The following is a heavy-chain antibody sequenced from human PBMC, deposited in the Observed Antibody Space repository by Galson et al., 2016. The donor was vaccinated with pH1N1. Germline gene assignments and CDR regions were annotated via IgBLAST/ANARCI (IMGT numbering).Heavy chain of an antibody. V-gene: IGHV1-69*13. D-gene: IGHD4-17*01. CDR1: GGTFSSYG. J-gene: IGHJ5*02. CDR2: IIPIFGTA. Sequence: SVKVSCKASGGTFSSYGISWVRQAPGQGLEWMGRIIPIFGTANYAQKFQGRVTITADESTSTAYMELSSLRSEDTAVYYCARWDYGDYAGWFDPWGQGTLVTVSS. CDR3: ARWDYGDYAGWFDP.